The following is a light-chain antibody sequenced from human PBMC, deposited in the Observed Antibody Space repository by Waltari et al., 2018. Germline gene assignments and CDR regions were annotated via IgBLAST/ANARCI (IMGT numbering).Light chain of an antibody. J-gene: IGKJ1*01. V-gene: IGKV3-15*01. CDR2: NAS. Sequence: EVVVTQSPATLSLSPGERVSLSCRASQNVTNNFAWFQQRSGQPPMLLIYNASTSATDIPARFSGSGSETEFTLTINSLQPEDLAIYYCQARTNWLWTFGQGTKV. CDR1: QNVTNN. CDR3: QARTNWLWT.